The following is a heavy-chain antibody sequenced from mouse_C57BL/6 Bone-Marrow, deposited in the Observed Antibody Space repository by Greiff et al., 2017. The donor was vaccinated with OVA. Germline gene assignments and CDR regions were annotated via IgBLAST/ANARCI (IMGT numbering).Heavy chain of an antibody. CDR3: AREELLWLRRESWFAY. V-gene: IGHV3-6*01. CDR2: ISYDGSN. D-gene: IGHD2-12*01. Sequence: EVQLQQSGPGLVKPSQSLSLTCSVTGYSITSGYYWNWIRQFPGNKLEWMGYISYDGSNNYNPSLKNRISITRDTSKNQFFLKLNSVTTEDTATDYCAREELLWLRRESWFAYWGQGTLVTVSA. CDR1: GYSITSGYY. J-gene: IGHJ3*01.